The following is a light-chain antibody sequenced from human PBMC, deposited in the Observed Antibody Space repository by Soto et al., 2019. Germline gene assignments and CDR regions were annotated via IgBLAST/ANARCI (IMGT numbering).Light chain of an antibody. CDR1: LTVTNNY. Sequence: EIVLTHSPDTLSLSPGERATLSCRASLTVTNNYLAWYQQKAGQAPRLVIYDASTRATGIPDRFSASGSGTDFTLTISSLEPEAFAVYFCQQYASAPLTFGQGTKVEVK. CDR3: QQYASAPLT. V-gene: IGKV3-20*01. J-gene: IGKJ1*01. CDR2: DAS.